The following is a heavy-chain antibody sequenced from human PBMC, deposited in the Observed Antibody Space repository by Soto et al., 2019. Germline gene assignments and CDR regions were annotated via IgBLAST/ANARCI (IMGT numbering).Heavy chain of an antibody. CDR2: ISYDGSNK. J-gene: IGHJ4*02. Sequence: GSLRLSCAASGFTFSSYAMHWVRQAPGKGLEWVAVISYDGSNKYYADSVKGRFTISRDNSKNTLYLQMNSLRAEDTAVYYCAREKTAAGFDYWGQGTLVTVSS. V-gene: IGHV3-30-3*01. D-gene: IGHD2-2*01. CDR3: AREKTAAGFDY. CDR1: GFTFSSYA.